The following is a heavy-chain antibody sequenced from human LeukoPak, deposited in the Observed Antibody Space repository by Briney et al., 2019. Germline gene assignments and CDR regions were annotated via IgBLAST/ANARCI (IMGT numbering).Heavy chain of an antibody. J-gene: IGHJ4*02. CDR2: IDQDGSDK. D-gene: IGHD3-3*01. Sequence: GGSLRLSCAASGFTLSDFWMSWVRQAPGKGLEWVANIDQDGSDKNYVGSVKGRFTISRDNAKNSLYLQMNSLRAEDTALYYCATHSPFWDYWGRGTLVTVSS. CDR3: ATHSPFWDY. CDR1: GFTLSDFW. V-gene: IGHV3-7*03.